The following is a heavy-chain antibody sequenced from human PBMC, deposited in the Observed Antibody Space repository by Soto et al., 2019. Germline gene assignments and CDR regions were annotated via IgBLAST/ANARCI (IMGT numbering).Heavy chain of an antibody. CDR2: INAGNGNT. CDR1: GYTFTSYA. Sequence: QVQLVQSGAEVKKPGASVKVSCKASGYTFTSYAMHWVRQAPGQRLEWMGWINAGNGNTKYSQKCRGRVTITRDTSGRTAYMELSSLRSEDRAFYYCGGDFAVTTQEKRGFGFDYWGQGPLVTVS. J-gene: IGHJ4*02. V-gene: IGHV1-3*01. CDR3: GGDFAVTTQEKRGFGFDY. D-gene: IGHD4-17*01.